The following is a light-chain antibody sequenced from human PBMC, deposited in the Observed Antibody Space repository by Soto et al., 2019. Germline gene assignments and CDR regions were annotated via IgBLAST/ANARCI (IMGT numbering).Light chain of an antibody. CDR1: SSDVGGYKY. CDR3: SSYAGINNLGVL. V-gene: IGLV2-8*01. CDR2: EVS. J-gene: IGLJ2*01. Sequence: QSALTQPPSASGSPGQSVTISCTGTSSDVGGYKYVSWYQQHPGKAPKLMIYEVSERPSGVPDRFSGSKSGNTASLTVSGLQAEDEADYYCSSYAGINNLGVLFGGGTKVTVL.